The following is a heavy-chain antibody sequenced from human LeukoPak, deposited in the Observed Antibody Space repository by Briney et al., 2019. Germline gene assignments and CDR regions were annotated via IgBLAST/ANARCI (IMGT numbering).Heavy chain of an antibody. Sequence: SETLSLTCTVSGGSISSYYWSWIRQPPGKGLEWIGEINHSGSTNYNPSLKSRVTISVDTSKNQFSLKLSSVTAADTAVYYCARGHFVAARPKLPYDYWGQGTLVTVSS. CDR2: INHSGST. D-gene: IGHD6-6*01. V-gene: IGHV4-34*01. CDR1: GGSISSYY. CDR3: ARGHFVAARPKLPYDY. J-gene: IGHJ4*02.